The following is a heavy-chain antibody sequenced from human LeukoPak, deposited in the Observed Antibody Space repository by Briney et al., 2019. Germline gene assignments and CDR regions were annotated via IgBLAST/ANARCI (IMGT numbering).Heavy chain of an antibody. CDR3: ASHTTP. CDR2: ISSSSSYI. J-gene: IGHJ5*02. Sequence: KGLELVSSISSSSSYIYYADSVKGRFTISRDNAKNSLYLQMNSLRAEDTAVYYCASHTTPWGQGTLVTVSS. D-gene: IGHD1-1*01. V-gene: IGHV3-21*01.